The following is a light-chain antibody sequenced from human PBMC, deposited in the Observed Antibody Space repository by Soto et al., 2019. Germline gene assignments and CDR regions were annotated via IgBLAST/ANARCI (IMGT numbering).Light chain of an antibody. CDR3: QQSYSTPMYT. CDR1: QSISNY. CDR2: AAS. Sequence: DIQMTQSPSSLSASVGDRVTITCRASQSISNYLNWYQQKPGKAPKLLIYAASSLQSWVPSRFSGSGSGTDFTLTISSLQPEDFATYYCQQSYSTPMYTFGQGTKLEIK. J-gene: IGKJ2*01. V-gene: IGKV1-39*01.